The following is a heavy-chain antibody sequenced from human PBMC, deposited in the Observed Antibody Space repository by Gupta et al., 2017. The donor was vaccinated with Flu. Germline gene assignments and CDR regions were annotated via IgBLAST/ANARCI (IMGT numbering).Heavy chain of an antibody. Sequence: QVQLQESGPGLVKPSETLSLTCAVSGYSISSGYYWGWIRQPPGKGLEWIGSIYHSGSTYYNPSLKSRVTISVDTSKNQFSLKLSSVTAADTAVYYCARVHYGDDAFDIWGQGTMGTVSS. CDR2: IYHSGST. V-gene: IGHV4-38-2*01. J-gene: IGHJ3*02. CDR1: GYSISSGYY. D-gene: IGHD4-17*01. CDR3: ARVHYGDDAFDI.